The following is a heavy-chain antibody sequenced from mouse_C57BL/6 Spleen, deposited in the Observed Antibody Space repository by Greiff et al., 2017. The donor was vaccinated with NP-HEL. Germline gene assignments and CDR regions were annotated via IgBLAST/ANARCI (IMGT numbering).Heavy chain of an antibody. Sequence: DVKLQESGPELVKPGASVKISCKASGYSFTGYYMNWVKQSPEKSLEWIGEINPSTGGTTYNQKFKAKATLTVDKSSSTAYMQLKSLTSEDSAVYYCARGRDSSGYDAMDYWGQGTSVTVSS. J-gene: IGHJ4*01. V-gene: IGHV1-42*01. D-gene: IGHD3-2*02. CDR1: GYSFTGYY. CDR2: INPSTGGT. CDR3: ARGRDSSGYDAMDY.